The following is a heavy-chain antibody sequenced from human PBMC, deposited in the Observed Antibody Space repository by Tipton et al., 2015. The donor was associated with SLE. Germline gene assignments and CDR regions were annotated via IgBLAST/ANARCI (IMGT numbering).Heavy chain of an antibody. CDR1: GDFINSGDYY. D-gene: IGHD2-15*01. Sequence: TLSLTCIVSGDFINSGDYYWTWIRQPAGKGLEWIGSISYTGSTYYNPSLESRVTISIDTSKNQLSLKLTSVTAADTAVYYCARGSVVADDYWGQGTLVTVSS. J-gene: IGHJ4*01. V-gene: IGHV4-61*10. CDR2: ISYTGST. CDR3: ARGSVVADDY.